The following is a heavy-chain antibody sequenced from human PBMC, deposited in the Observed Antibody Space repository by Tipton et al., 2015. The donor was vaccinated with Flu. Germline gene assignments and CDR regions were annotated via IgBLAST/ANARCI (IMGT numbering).Heavy chain of an antibody. CDR2: IYYSGST. Sequence: TLSLTCTVSGGSISSYYWSWIRQPPGKGLEWIGYIYYSGSTNYNPSLKSRVTISVDTSKNQFSLKLSSVTAADTAVYYCARDGGSYYVVDAFDIWGQGTMVTVSS. CDR1: GGSISSYY. V-gene: IGHV4-59*01. J-gene: IGHJ3*02. CDR3: ARDGGSYYVVDAFDI. D-gene: IGHD1-26*01.